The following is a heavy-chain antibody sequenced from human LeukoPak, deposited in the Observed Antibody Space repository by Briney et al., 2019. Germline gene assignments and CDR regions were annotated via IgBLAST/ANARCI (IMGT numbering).Heavy chain of an antibody. Sequence: GGSLRLSCAASGFAFSTYWMHWVRQAPGKGLVWVSRINSDGSSTNYADSAKGRFTISRDNAKNTPYLQMNSLTADDTAVYYCARDRYYVFDYWGQGILVTVSS. V-gene: IGHV3-74*01. CDR2: INSDGSST. D-gene: IGHD3-16*01. J-gene: IGHJ4*02. CDR3: ARDRYYVFDY. CDR1: GFAFSTYW.